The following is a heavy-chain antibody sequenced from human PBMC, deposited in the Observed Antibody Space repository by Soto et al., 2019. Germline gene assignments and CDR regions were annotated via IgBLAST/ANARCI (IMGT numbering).Heavy chain of an antibody. D-gene: IGHD5-18*01. CDR3: ARVDTAMVWFWFDP. CDR1: GFTFSSYA. CDR2: ISYDGSNK. V-gene: IGHV3-30-3*01. Sequence: QVQVVESGGGVVQPGRSLRLSCAASGFTFSSYAMHWVRQAPGKGLEWVAVISYDGSNKYYADSVKGRFTISRDNSKNTLYLHMNSLRAEDTAVYYCARVDTAMVWFWFDPWGQGTLVTVSS. J-gene: IGHJ5*02.